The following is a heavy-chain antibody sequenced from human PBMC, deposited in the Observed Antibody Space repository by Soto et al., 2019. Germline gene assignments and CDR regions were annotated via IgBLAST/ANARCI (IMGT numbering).Heavy chain of an antibody. CDR3: AKDRPGELRPTCFDS. J-gene: IGHJ5*01. CDR1: GFTFNSYA. V-gene: IGHV3-23*01. Sequence: DVQLLESGGGLVQPGGSLRLSCAASGFTFNSYAMTWVRQAPGKGLEWVSSIPYSGGSTYYADSVKGRFTISRDNSKNTLYLQMNSLRAEDTALYHCAKDRPGELRPTCFDSWGQGTLVTVSS. CDR2: IPYSGGST. D-gene: IGHD1-7*01.